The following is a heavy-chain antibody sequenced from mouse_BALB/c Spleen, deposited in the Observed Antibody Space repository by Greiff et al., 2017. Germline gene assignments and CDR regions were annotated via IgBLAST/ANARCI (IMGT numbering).Heavy chain of an antibody. D-gene: IGHD2-4*01. CDR3: ARGDYDGVAY. CDR1: GFNIKDSY. J-gene: IGHJ2*01. CDR2: IDPANGNT. Sequence: VQLQQSGAELVKPGASVKLSCTASGFNIKDSYMHWVKQRPEQGLEWIGRIDPANGNTKYDPKFQGKATITADTSSNTACLQLSSLTSEDTAVYYCARGDYDGVAYWGQGTTLTVSS. V-gene: IGHV14-3*02.